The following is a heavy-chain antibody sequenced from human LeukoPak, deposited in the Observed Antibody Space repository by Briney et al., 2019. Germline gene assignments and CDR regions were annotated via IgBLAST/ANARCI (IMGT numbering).Heavy chain of an antibody. Sequence: GGSLRLSCAASGFTFSSYAMSWVRQAPGKGLEWVSAISGSGGSTYYADSVKGRFTISRDNSKNTLYLQMNSLRAEDTAVYYCATEIRFLEWLFSAFVIWGQGTMVTVSS. D-gene: IGHD3-3*01. J-gene: IGHJ3*02. V-gene: IGHV3-23*01. CDR1: GFTFSSYA. CDR3: ATEIRFLEWLFSAFVI. CDR2: ISGSGGST.